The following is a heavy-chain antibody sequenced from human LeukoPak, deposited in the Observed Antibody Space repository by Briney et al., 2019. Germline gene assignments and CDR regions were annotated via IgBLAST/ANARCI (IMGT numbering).Heavy chain of an antibody. J-gene: IGHJ4*02. CDR3: ARADIVLMVYASGGSYFDY. Sequence: SETLSLTCTVSGYSISNGYYWGWIRQPPGKGLEWVGSIYHRGSTYYNPSLRSRVTISLDRSKKKFSLKLTSVTAADTAVYYCARADIVLMVYASGGSYFDYWGQGTLVTVSS. V-gene: IGHV4-38-2*02. CDR1: GYSISNGYY. D-gene: IGHD2-8*01. CDR2: IYHRGST.